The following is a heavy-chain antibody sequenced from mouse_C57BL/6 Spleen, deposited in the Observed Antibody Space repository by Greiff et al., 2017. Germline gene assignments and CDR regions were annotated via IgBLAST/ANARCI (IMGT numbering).Heavy chain of an antibody. V-gene: IGHV1-42*01. J-gene: IGHJ4*01. D-gene: IGHD2-3*01. CDR3: ARWMVW. CDR2: INPSTGGT. CDR1: GYSFTGYY. Sequence: EVKLVESGPELVKPGASVKISCKASGYSFTGYYMNWVKQSPEKSLEWIGEINPSTGGTTYNQKFKAKATLTVDKSSSTAYMQLKSLTSEDSAVYYCARWMVWWGQGTSVTVSS.